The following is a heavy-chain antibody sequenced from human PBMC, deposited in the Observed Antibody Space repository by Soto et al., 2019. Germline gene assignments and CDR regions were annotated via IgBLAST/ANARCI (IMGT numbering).Heavy chain of an antibody. D-gene: IGHD3-3*01. CDR2: ISSSGTYI. V-gene: IGHV3-21*01. J-gene: IGHJ6*02. CDR1: GFTFSSYT. CDR3: AKLRFLGWSEPPDNSVMDF. Sequence: PVGSLRLSCAASGFTFSSYTMNWVRQAPGKGLEWVSSISSSGTYIYYGDSVKGRFTISRDNAKNSLSLQMNSLRADDTAVYYCAKLRFLGWSEPPDNSVMDFWGHGTTVTVS.